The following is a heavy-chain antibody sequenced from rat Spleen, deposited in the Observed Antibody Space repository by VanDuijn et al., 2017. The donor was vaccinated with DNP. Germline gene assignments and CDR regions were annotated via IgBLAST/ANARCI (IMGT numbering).Heavy chain of an antibody. V-gene: IGHV1-43*01. D-gene: IGHD4-3*01. CDR1: GYTFTSYY. J-gene: IGHJ3*01. CDR2: INAGSGGT. CDR3: ARGSDGVWFVY. Sequence: QVQLQQSGAELVKPGSSVKISCKASGYTFTSYYIGWIKQTTGQGLECIGYINAGSGGTNYNEKFKGKATLTLDKSSSTAFMQLSSLTPDDSAVYYCARGSDGVWFVYWGQGTLVTVSS.